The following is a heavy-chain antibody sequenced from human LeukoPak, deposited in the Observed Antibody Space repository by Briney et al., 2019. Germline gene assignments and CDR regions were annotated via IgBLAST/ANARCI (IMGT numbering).Heavy chain of an antibody. Sequence: AETLSLTCTVSGGSISTYYWSWIRQPPGKGLEWVGYIYYSGSTNYNPCLKSRVTISVDTSKNQFSLKLSSVTAADTAVYYCARRGQLERRQYGMDVWGQGTTVTVSS. CDR3: ARRGQLERRQYGMDV. D-gene: IGHD1-1*01. CDR2: IYYSGST. J-gene: IGHJ6*02. CDR1: GGSISTYY. V-gene: IGHV4-59*08.